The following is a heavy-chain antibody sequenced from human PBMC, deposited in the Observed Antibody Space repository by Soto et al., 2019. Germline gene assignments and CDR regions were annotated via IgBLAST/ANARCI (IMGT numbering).Heavy chain of an antibody. CDR2: IYYSGST. CDR3: ARADWNYYFDF. D-gene: IGHD1-7*01. J-gene: IGHJ4*02. CDR1: GDSVSSGSSY. V-gene: IGHV4-61*01. Sequence: PSETLSLTCTVSGDSVSSGSSYWSWIRQPPGKGLEWLGFIYYSGSTNYNPSLKSRVTILLDTSKSQFSLRLSSVTAADAAVYYCARADWNYYFDFWGQGTLVTVSS.